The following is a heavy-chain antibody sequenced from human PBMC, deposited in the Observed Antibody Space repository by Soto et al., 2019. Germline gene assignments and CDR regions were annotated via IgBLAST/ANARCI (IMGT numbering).Heavy chain of an antibody. CDR3: VRIRYQLPSSVLRLDP. Sequence: PSETLSLTCAVYGGFLSESYWTWIRQPPGKGLEWIGEINHVGGTNYNPSLKSRVTMSVDTSQNQFSLRLISVTAADTAMYFCVRIRYQLPSSVLRLDPWGQGTPVTVS. CDR1: GGFLSESY. CDR2: INHVGGT. V-gene: IGHV4-34*01. D-gene: IGHD2-15*01. J-gene: IGHJ5*02.